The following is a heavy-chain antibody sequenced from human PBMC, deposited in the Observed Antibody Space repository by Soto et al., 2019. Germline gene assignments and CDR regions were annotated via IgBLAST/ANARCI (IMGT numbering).Heavy chain of an antibody. CDR3: AKSRYSDSSGDFYDY. CDR2: IGGSGRTT. D-gene: IGHD3-22*01. Sequence: GGSLRPSCAASAFTFNNYAMSWVRQAQGKGLEWVSGIGGSGRTTYYADSVKGRFTISRDNSNNTLFLQMNSLRAEDTAVYYCAKSRYSDSSGDFYDYWGQGTLVTVSS. CDR1: AFTFNNYA. J-gene: IGHJ4*02. V-gene: IGHV3-23*01.